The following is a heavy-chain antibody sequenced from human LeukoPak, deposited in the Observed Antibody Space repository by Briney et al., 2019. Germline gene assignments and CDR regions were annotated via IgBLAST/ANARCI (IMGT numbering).Heavy chain of an antibody. CDR1: GGSISSGGYS. Sequence: PSQTLSLTCAVSGGSISSGGYSWSWIRQPPGKGLEWIGYIYHSGSTYYNPSLKSRVTISVDRSKNQFSLKLSSVTAADTAVYYCARGSGYYLFDYWGQGTLVTVSS. V-gene: IGHV4-30-2*01. CDR2: IYHSGST. J-gene: IGHJ4*02. D-gene: IGHD3-22*01. CDR3: ARGSGYYLFDY.